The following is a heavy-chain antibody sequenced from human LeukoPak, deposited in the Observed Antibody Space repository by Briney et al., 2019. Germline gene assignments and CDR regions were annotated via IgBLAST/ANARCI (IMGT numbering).Heavy chain of an antibody. CDR3: ARRIRYCSSTSCYNWCDP. Sequence: SETLSLTCTVSGGSISSGGYYWSWIRQHPGKGLEWIGYIYYSGSTYYNPSLKSRVTISVDTSKNQFSLKLSSVTAADTAVYYCARRIRYCSSTSCYNWCDPWGQGTLVTVSS. J-gene: IGHJ5*02. V-gene: IGHV4-31*03. CDR2: IYYSGST. D-gene: IGHD2-2*01. CDR1: GGSISSGGYY.